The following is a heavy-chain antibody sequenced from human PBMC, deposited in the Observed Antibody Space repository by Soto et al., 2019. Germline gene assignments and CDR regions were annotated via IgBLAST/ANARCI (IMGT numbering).Heavy chain of an antibody. D-gene: IGHD6-13*01. CDR2: IYPGDSDT. J-gene: IGHJ6*02. V-gene: IGHV5-51*01. Sequence: GESLKISCKGSGYSFTSYWIGWVRQMPGKGLEWMGIIYPGDSDTRYSPSFQGQVTISADKSISTAYLQWSSLKASDTAMYYCASRPALAAAGMDVWGQGTTVTVSS. CDR3: ASRPALAAAGMDV. CDR1: GYSFTSYW.